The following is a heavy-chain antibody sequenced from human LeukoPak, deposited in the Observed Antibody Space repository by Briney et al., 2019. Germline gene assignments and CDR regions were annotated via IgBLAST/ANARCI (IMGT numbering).Heavy chain of an antibody. D-gene: IGHD5-24*01. J-gene: IGHJ3*02. V-gene: IGHV1-2*02. Sequence: ASVKVSCKASGGTFSSYAISWVRQAPGQGLEWMGWINPNSGGTNYAQKFQGRVTMTRDTSISTAYMELSRLRSDDTAVYYCAKDGYTPSDAFDIWGQGTMVTVSS. CDR3: AKDGYTPSDAFDI. CDR1: GGTFSSYA. CDR2: INPNSGGT.